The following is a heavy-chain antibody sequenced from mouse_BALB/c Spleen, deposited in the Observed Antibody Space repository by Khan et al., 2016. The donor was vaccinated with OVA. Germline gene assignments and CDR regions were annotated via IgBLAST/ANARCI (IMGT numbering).Heavy chain of an antibody. CDR3: ARKDYYDYDPFPY. CDR2: ISYSGNT. D-gene: IGHD2-4*01. Sequence: EVQLVESGPGLVKPSQSLSLTCTVTGYSITSEFAWNWIRQFPGNKLEWMGYISYSGNTRYNPSLKSLISITRDTSRNQFFLQLNSVTTEDTATDCYARKDYYDYDPFPYWGQGTLVTVSA. CDR1: GYSITSEFA. J-gene: IGHJ3*01. V-gene: IGHV3-2*02.